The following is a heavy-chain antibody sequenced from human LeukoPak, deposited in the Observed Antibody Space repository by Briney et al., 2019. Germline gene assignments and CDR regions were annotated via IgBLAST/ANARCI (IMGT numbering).Heavy chain of an antibody. V-gene: IGHV3-30*02. Sequence: PGGSLRLSCAASGFAASGFTFSTFGMHWVRQAPGKGLEWVAFIRYDGSNKYYADSVKGRFTISRDNAKNSLYLQMNSLRAEDTAVYYCATLVGAPGWAFDIWGQGTMVTVSS. CDR2: IRYDGSNK. D-gene: IGHD1-26*01. CDR3: ATLVGAPGWAFDI. J-gene: IGHJ3*02. CDR1: GFTFSTFG.